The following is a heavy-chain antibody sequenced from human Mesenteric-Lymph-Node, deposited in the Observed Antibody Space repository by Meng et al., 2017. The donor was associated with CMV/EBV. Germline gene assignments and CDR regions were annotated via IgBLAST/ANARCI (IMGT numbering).Heavy chain of an antibody. D-gene: IGHD2-2*01. Sequence: TFSSYAISWVRQAPGQGLEWMGGIIPIFGKANYAQKFQGRVTITTDESTSTAYMELSSLRSEDTAVYYCARGARWGYCSSTSCFFDYWGQGTLVTVSS. CDR3: ARGARWGYCSSTSCFFDY. CDR2: IIPIFGKA. J-gene: IGHJ4*02. CDR1: TFSSYA. V-gene: IGHV1-69*05.